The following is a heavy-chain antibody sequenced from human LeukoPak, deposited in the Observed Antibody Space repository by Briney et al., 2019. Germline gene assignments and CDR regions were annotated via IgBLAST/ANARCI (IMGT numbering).Heavy chain of an antibody. CDR2: IKQDGSEK. CDR3: ARGRNSYGLPWDY. CDR1: GFTFSSYW. D-gene: IGHD5-18*01. J-gene: IGHJ4*02. V-gene: IGHV3-7*03. Sequence: GGSLRLSCAASGFTFSSYWMSWVRQAPGKGLEWVANIKQDGSEKYYVDSVKGRFTISRDNAKNSLYLQMNSLRAEDTAVYYRARGRNSYGLPWDYWGQGTLVTVSS.